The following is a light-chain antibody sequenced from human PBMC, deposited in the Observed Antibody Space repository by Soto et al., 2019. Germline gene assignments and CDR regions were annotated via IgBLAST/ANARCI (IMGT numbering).Light chain of an antibody. CDR2: AAS. CDR3: QQYNNWPPLT. CDR1: QSVSSN. Sequence: EIVMTQSPATLSVSPGERATLSCRASQSVSSNLAWYQQKPGQAPRLLIYAASTRATGIPARFSGSGSGTEFTPTISSMQSEDFALYYCQQYNNWPPLTFGGGTKVEIK. J-gene: IGKJ4*01. V-gene: IGKV3-15*01.